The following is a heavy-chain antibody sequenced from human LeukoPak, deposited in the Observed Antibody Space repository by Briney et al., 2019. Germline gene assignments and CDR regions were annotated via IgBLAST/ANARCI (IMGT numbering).Heavy chain of an antibody. V-gene: IGHV3-23*01. CDR3: ARDTWSPDY. CDR2: ISGGGGST. Sequence: GSLRLSCAASGFTFSSYAMSWVRQAPGKGLEWVSAISGGGGSTYYADFVKGRFTISRDNAKNSLYLQMNSLRAEDTAVYYCARDTWSPDYWGQGTLVTVSS. J-gene: IGHJ4*02. D-gene: IGHD2-15*01. CDR1: GFTFSSYA.